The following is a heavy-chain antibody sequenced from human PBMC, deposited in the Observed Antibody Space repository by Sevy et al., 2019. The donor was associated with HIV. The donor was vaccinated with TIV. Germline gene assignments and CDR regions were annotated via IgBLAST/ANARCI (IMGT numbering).Heavy chain of an antibody. CDR3: AREAGYTTGWSPGNY. D-gene: IGHD6-19*01. Sequence: GGSLRLSCAASGFTFKTHAMHWVRQAPGKGLEWVALISYNGDLKHYGESVRGRFTISRDNLKNTLYLQMNSLRAEDTALYNCAREAGYTTGWSPGNYWGQGTLVTVSS. CDR2: ISYNGDLK. CDR1: GFTFKTHA. V-gene: IGHV3-30*14. J-gene: IGHJ4*02.